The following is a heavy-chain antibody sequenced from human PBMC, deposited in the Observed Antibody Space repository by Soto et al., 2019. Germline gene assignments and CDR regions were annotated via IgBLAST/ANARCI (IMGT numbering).Heavy chain of an antibody. CDR1: GYTFTSYY. CDR3: AKAPRGGVIITTYSAHIDY. D-gene: IGHD3-3*01. CDR2: INPDGGST. V-gene: IGHV1-46*01. Sequence: QVQLVQSGAEVKKPGASVMLSCKASGYTFTSYYMHWVRQAPGQGLEGRGIINPDGGSTRYAQKLQGRVTMTRDTSTSTFYMELSSLRSEDTAVYYCAKAPRGGVIITTYSAHIDYWGQGTLVTVSS. J-gene: IGHJ4*02.